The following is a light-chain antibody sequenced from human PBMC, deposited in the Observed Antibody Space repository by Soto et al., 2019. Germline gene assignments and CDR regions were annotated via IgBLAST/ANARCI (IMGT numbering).Light chain of an antibody. CDR3: QYRGIWPPGAT. CDR2: DAS. Sequence: EIVLTQSPVTLSLSPGERATLSCRASQSLNNYLAWYQQKPGQPPRLLIYDASNSATAIPVRFSGSGSGTDFTLTISSLEPEDSAVYYCQYRGIWPPGATFGGGTKVEIK. J-gene: IGKJ4*01. V-gene: IGKV3-11*01. CDR1: QSLNNY.